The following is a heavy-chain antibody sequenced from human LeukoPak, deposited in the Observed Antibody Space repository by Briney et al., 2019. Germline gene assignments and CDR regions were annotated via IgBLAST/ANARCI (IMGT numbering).Heavy chain of an antibody. D-gene: IGHD3-10*01. CDR3: ARHEKLGQFDY. Sequence: SETLSLTCTVSSGSISSYYWSWIRQPPGKGLEWIGYVYYSGSANYNPSLKSRVTISVDTSKNQFSLKLSSVTAADTAVYYCARHEKLGQFDYWGQGTLATVSS. J-gene: IGHJ4*02. V-gene: IGHV4-59*08. CDR1: SGSISSYY. CDR2: VYYSGSA.